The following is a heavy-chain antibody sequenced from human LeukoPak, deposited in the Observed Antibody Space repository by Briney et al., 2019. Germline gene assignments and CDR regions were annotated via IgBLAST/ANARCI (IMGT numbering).Heavy chain of an antibody. CDR2: IYYSGYT. Sequence: SETLSLTCTVSGGSISSYYWSWIRQPPGKGLEWIGYIYYSGYTNYNPSPKSRVTISVDTSKNQFSLKLSSVTAADTAVYYCARGGTSSSWYLDYWGQGTLVTVSS. CDR3: ARGGTSSSWYLDY. J-gene: IGHJ4*02. CDR1: GGSISSYY. D-gene: IGHD6-13*01. V-gene: IGHV4-59*01.